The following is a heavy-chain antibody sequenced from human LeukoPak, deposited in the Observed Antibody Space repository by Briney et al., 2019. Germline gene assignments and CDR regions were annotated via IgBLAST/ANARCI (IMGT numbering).Heavy chain of an antibody. CDR2: INSDGSST. CDR1: GFTFSGYW. Sequence: AGGSLRLSCAASGFTFSGYWMHWIRQAPGKGLEWVSRINSDGSSTSYADSVKGRFTISRDNAKNTLYLQMNSLTAEDTAVYYCARGGSYSHNAFDIWGQGTMVTVSS. D-gene: IGHD3-10*01. V-gene: IGHV3-74*01. J-gene: IGHJ3*02. CDR3: ARGGSYSHNAFDI.